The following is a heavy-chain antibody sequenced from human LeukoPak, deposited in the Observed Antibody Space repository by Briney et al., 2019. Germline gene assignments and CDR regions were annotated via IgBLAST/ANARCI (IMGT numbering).Heavy chain of an antibody. V-gene: IGHV3-11*01. CDR2: ISGGGDSK. Sequence: SGGSLRLSCAASGFIFSDYYMSWVRQAPGGGLEWLSYISGGGDSKYYAPSVRDRSTISRDNSQKSLYLHMTSLRVEDTAVYYCAKAPPYKHYFDYWGQGILVTVSS. J-gene: IGHJ4*02. CDR1: GFIFSDYY. D-gene: IGHD1-1*01. CDR3: AKAPPYKHYFDY.